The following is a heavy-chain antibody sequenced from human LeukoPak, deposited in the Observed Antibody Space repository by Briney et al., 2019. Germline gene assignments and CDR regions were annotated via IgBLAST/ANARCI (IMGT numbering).Heavy chain of an antibody. Sequence: SETLSLTCTVSGSSISSGDYYWSWIRQPPGKGLEWIGYIYYSGSTYYNPSLKSRVTISVDTSKNQFSLKLSSVTAADRAAYYCARGLSNIVLMVYANSYWYFDLWGRGTLVTVSS. CDR3: ARGLSNIVLMVYANSYWYFDL. D-gene: IGHD2-8*01. CDR2: IYYSGST. CDR1: GSSISSGDYY. V-gene: IGHV4-30-4*01. J-gene: IGHJ2*01.